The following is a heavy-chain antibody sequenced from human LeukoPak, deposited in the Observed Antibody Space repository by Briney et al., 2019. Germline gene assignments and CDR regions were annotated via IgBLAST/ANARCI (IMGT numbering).Heavy chain of an antibody. Sequence: GGSLRLSCAASGFTFRTFWMSWVRQAPGSGLEWVANIKQDGSDKYYVDSVEGRFTISRDNAKNSLYLEMNSLRVVDTAVYYCARDHDGDSEYFDYWGQGTLVTVSS. D-gene: IGHD4-17*01. CDR1: GFTFRTFW. CDR2: IKQDGSDK. CDR3: ARDHDGDSEYFDY. V-gene: IGHV3-7*04. J-gene: IGHJ4*02.